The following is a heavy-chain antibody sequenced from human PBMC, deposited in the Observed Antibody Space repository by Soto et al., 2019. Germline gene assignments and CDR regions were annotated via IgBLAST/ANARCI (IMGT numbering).Heavy chain of an antibody. J-gene: IGHJ6*02. D-gene: IGHD2-2*01. Sequence: PSETLSLTCTVSGGSISSGDYYWSWIRQPPGKGLEWIGYIYYSGSTYYNPSLKSRVTISVDTSKNQFSLKLSSVTAADTAVYYCARHEGYCSSTSCYYYGMDGWGQGTTVTVSS. V-gene: IGHV4-30-4*01. CDR3: ARHEGYCSSTSCYYYGMDG. CDR2: IYYSGST. CDR1: GGSISSGDYY.